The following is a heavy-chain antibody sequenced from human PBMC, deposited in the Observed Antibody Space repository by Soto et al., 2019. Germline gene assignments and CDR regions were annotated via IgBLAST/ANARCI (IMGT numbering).Heavy chain of an antibody. Sequence: QVQLQQWGAGLLKPSETLSLTCTVYGGSFSGYHWSWIRQPPGKGLEWIGEVNHSGSTSYNPSLKSRVTISVDTSKNRFSMKVNSVTAADTAVYYCARGSGRSRGWGTYYYYGMDVWGQGTTVTVSS. D-gene: IGHD6-19*01. CDR2: VNHSGST. V-gene: IGHV4-34*01. CDR1: GGSFSGYH. J-gene: IGHJ6*01. CDR3: ARGSGRSRGWGTYYYYGMDV.